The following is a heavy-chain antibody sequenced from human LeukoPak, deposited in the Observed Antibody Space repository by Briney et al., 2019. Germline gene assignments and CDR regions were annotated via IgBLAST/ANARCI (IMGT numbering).Heavy chain of an antibody. CDR1: GFTFSNAW. CDR3: VKASRYFGEFDY. J-gene: IGHJ4*02. V-gene: IGHV3-23*01. Sequence: GGSLRLSCAASGFTFSNAWMSWVRQDPRKGLEWVSGMNGSGTSIYYADAVKGRFTISRDNSKNTLFLQMNSLRAEDTAVYYCVKASRYFGEFDYWGQGALVTVSS. D-gene: IGHD3-9*01. CDR2: MNGSGTSI.